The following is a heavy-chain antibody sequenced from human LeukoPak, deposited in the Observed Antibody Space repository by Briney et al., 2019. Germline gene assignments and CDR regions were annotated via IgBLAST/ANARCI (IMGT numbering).Heavy chain of an antibody. CDR1: GFIFSCCG. Sequence: GGSLRLSCAASGFIFSCCGLHWVRQAPGKGLEWVAVIWADGSNKYYADSVKGRFTISRDNSKNTLYLQTNSLRAEDTAVYYCAREATLLRKQWLAYWGQGSLVTVSS. D-gene: IGHD6-19*01. CDR3: AREATLLRKQWLAY. J-gene: IGHJ4*02. V-gene: IGHV3-33*01. CDR2: IWADGSNK.